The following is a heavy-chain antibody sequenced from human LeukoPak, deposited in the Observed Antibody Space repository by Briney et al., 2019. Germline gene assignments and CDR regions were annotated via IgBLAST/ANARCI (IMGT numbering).Heavy chain of an antibody. CDR1: GGSISSYY. V-gene: IGHV4-4*07. J-gene: IGHJ6*02. Sequence: PSETLSLTCTVSGGSISSYYWSWIRQPAGKGLEWIGRIYTSGSTNYNPSLKSRVTMSVDTSKNQLSLKLSSVTAADTAVYYCARDVHYDFWSGVTYGMDVWGQGTTVTVSS. D-gene: IGHD3-3*01. CDR2: IYTSGST. CDR3: ARDVHYDFWSGVTYGMDV.